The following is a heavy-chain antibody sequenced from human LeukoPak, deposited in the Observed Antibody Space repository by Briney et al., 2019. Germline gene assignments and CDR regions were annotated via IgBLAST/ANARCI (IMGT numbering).Heavy chain of an antibody. CDR1: GGSFSGYY. V-gene: IGHV4-34*01. Sequence: PSETLSLTCAVYGGSFSGYYWSWIRQPPGKGLEWIGEISHSGSTNYNPSLKSRVTISVDTSKNQFSLKVNSVTAADTAVYYCARDDGSSWYAGSSIYSWFDPWGQGTLVTVST. CDR3: ARDDGSSWYAGSSIYSWFDP. J-gene: IGHJ5*02. CDR2: ISHSGST. D-gene: IGHD6-13*01.